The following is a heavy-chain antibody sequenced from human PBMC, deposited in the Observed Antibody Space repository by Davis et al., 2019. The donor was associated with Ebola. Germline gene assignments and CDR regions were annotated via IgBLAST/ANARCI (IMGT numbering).Heavy chain of an antibody. CDR1: GYTFSTYG. CDR2: ISAYNGNT. Sequence: ASVTVSCKASGYTFSTYGINWVRQAPGQGLEWMGWISAYNGNTKYAQKLQGRVTMTTDTSTSTAYMELRSLRSDDTAMYYCARGELEMTDWFDPWGQGTLVTVSS. J-gene: IGHJ5*02. V-gene: IGHV1-18*01. CDR3: ARGELEMTDWFDP. D-gene: IGHD1-1*01.